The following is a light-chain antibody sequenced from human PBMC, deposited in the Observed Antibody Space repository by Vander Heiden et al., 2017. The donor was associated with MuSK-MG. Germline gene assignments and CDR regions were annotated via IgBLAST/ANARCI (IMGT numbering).Light chain of an antibody. J-gene: IGLJ2*01. V-gene: IGLV1-51*01. Sequence: QSVLTQPPSASAAPGQKLTISCSGSGSNIGDHDVSWYQPLTGTAPKLLLYDNNRRRSGIPARFSGSKSATSATLCITGLQTGAEADYYCGTWDNSMSAVVFGGGTKLTVL. CDR2: DNN. CDR3: GTWDNSMSAVV. CDR1: GSNIGDHD.